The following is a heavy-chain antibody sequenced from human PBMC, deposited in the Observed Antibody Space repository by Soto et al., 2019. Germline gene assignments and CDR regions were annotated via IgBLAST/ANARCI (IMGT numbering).Heavy chain of an antibody. CDR2: ISYDGSNK. CDR3: AIELVRYYDDSSGYDYGMDV. CDR1: GFTFSSYA. V-gene: IGHV3-30-3*01. J-gene: IGHJ6*02. D-gene: IGHD3-22*01. Sequence: QVQLVESGGGVVQPGRSLRLSCAASGFTFSSYAMHWVRQAPGKGLEWVAVISYDGSNKYYADAVKGRFTISRDNSKNTXYXLRNSLRGEDMAVYDCAIELVRYYDDSSGYDYGMDVWGQGTTIAVSS.